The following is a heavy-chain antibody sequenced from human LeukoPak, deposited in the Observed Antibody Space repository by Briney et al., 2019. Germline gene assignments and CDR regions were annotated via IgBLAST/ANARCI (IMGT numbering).Heavy chain of an antibody. CDR2: IYYSGYT. J-gene: IGHJ4*02. CDR1: GGSISSYY. D-gene: IGHD4-23*01. V-gene: IGHV4-59*08. CDR3: ARQYGANSNFDY. Sequence: SETLSLTCNVSGGSISSYYWSWIRQPPGEGLEWIGYIYYSGYTNYNPSLESRVTISVHTSKNQFSLKLSSVTAADTAVYYCARQYGANSNFDYWGQGTLVTVSS.